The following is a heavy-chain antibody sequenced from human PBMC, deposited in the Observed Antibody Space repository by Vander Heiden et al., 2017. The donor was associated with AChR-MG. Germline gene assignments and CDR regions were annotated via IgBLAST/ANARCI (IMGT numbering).Heavy chain of an antibody. Sequence: QVQLVQSGAEVKKPGASVKVSCKASGYTFTSYGISWVRQAPGQGLEWMGWISAYNGNTNYAQKLQGRVTMTTDTSTSTAYMELRSLRSDDTAVYYCAREGGYCSSTSCGTNYYYYYGMDVWGQGTTVTVSS. V-gene: IGHV1-18*01. J-gene: IGHJ6*02. D-gene: IGHD2-2*01. CDR2: ISAYNGNT. CDR3: AREGGYCSSTSCGTNYYYYYGMDV. CDR1: GYTFTSYG.